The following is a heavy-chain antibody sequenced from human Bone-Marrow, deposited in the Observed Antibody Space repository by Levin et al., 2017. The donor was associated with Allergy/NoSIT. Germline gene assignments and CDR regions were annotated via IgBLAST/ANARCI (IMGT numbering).Heavy chain of an antibody. Sequence: SCTTSGFYLSDHAMHWVRQAPGKGLEWVAVTSYGGNNEYYTDSVKGRFTVSRDKSSNTVYLQMNSLRPEDTAVYYCARSRQYCSGGSCYSTNYYYYGMDVWGQGTSVTVSS. V-gene: IGHV3-30*04. CDR3: ARSRQYCSGGSCYSTNYYYYGMDV. CDR2: TSYGGNNE. D-gene: IGHD2-15*01. CDR1: GFYLSDHA. J-gene: IGHJ6*02.